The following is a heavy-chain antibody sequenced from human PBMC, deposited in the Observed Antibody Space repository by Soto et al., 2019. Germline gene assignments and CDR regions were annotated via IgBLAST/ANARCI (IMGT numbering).Heavy chain of an antibody. D-gene: IGHD6-13*01. CDR3: ARDTEEHSSSWLYNWFDP. Sequence: QVQLVQSGAEVKKPGASVKVSCKASGYTFTSYAMHWVRQAPGQRLEWMGWINADNGNTKYSQKFQRSVTLTRDTSASTAYMELSSLRSEDTAVYYCARDTEEHSSSWLYNWFDPWGQGTLVTVSS. CDR1: GYTFTSYA. CDR2: INADNGNT. V-gene: IGHV1-3*01. J-gene: IGHJ5*02.